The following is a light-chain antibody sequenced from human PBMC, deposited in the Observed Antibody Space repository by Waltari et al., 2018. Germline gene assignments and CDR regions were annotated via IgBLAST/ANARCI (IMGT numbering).Light chain of an antibody. V-gene: IGLV3-21*01. Sequence: SYVLTQPPSVSVAPGETARITCGAHNIGTKSVHWYRQRPGQAPVLVISYDRDRPSGIPGRFSGSNSGDTATLTISRVEVGDEADYYCQVWDANNEPGLFGTGTEVTV. J-gene: IGLJ1*01. CDR1: NIGTKS. CDR3: QVWDANNEPGL. CDR2: YDR.